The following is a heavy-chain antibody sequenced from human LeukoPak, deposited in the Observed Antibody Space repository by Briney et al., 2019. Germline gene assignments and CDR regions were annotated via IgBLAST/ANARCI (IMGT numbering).Heavy chain of an antibody. V-gene: IGHV3-30*18. CDR1: GFTFSNYG. J-gene: IGHJ4*02. D-gene: IGHD6-13*01. Sequence: PGRSLRLSCAASGFTFSNYGMHWVRQAPGKGLEWVAFVPYDGNNKYYADSVKGRFTISRDNSKNTLYLQMNGLRTEDTAVYYCAKRAEPGYSSSWFDYWGQGTLVTVSS. CDR3: AKRAEPGYSSSWFDY. CDR2: VPYDGNNK.